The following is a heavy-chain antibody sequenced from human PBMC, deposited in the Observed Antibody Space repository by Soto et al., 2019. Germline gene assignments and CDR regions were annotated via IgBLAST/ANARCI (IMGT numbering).Heavy chain of an antibody. Sequence: RASVKVSCKASGYTFTSYAMHWVRQAPGQRLEWMGWINAGNGNTKYSQKFQGRVTITRDTSASTAYMELSSLRSEDTAVYYCARGFCSGGSCYSGYNWFDPWGQGTLVTVSS. J-gene: IGHJ5*02. D-gene: IGHD2-15*01. CDR2: INAGNGNT. CDR3: ARGFCSGGSCYSGYNWFDP. V-gene: IGHV1-3*01. CDR1: GYTFTSYA.